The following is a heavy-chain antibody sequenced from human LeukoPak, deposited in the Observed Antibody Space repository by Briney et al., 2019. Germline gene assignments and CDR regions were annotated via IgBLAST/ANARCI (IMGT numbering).Heavy chain of an antibody. CDR2: IHYSGST. V-gene: IGHV4-59*12. J-gene: IGHJ1*01. D-gene: IGHD1-14*01. CDR3: ARDGVPLTNLVARPFHP. Sequence: SSETLSLTCTVSHVSISTYYWSWIRQPPGKGLEWMGYIHYSGSTNYNPSLKSRVTISVDTSKKQLSLMLRSVTAADTAVYYCARDGVPLTNLVARPFHPWGQGTLVTVSS. CDR1: HVSISTYY.